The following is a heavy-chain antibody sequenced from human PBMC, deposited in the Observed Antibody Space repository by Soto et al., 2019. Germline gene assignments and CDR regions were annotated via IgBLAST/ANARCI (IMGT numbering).Heavy chain of an antibody. CDR1: GFAFSTYA. CDR3: AKEAVAAPDAFDI. CDR2: IVDSGGST. J-gene: IGHJ3*02. Sequence: PGGSLRLSCAASGFAFSTYAMNWVRQAPGKGLEWVSGIVDSGGSTYYADSVKGRFTISRDNSKNTLYLQMNSLRAEDTAVYYCAKEAVAAPDAFDIWGQGTMVTVSS. D-gene: IGHD6-19*01. V-gene: IGHV3-23*01.